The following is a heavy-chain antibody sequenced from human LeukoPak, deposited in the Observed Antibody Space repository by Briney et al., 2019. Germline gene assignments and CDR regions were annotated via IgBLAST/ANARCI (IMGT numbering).Heavy chain of an antibody. CDR1: GFTFSSYW. CDR3: ARGAVERHSSSWYSDY. D-gene: IGHD6-13*01. J-gene: IGHJ4*02. V-gene: IGHV3-74*01. Sequence: PGGSLRLSCAASGFTFSSYWMHWVRHAPGKGLVWVSRIKSDGSSTSYADSVKGRFTISRDNSKNTLYLQMNSLRAEDTAVYYCARGAVERHSSSWYSDYWGQGTLVTVSS. CDR2: IKSDGSST.